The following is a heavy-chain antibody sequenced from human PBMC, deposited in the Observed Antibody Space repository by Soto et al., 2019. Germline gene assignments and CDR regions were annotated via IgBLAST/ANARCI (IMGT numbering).Heavy chain of an antibody. V-gene: IGHV3-33*01. J-gene: IGHJ6*03. CDR3: ARARGGSSSQLKYYYYMDV. CDR2: IWYDGSNK. CDR1: GFTFSSYG. D-gene: IGHD6-6*01. Sequence: GGSLRLSCAASGFTFSSYGMHWVRQAPGKGLEWVAVIWYDGSNKYYADSVKGRFTISRDNSKNTLYLQMNSLRAEDTAVYYCARARGGSSSQLKYYYYMDVWGKGTTVTVSS.